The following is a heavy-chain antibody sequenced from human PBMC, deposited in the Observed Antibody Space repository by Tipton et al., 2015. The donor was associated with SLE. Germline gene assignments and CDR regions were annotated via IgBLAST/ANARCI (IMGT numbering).Heavy chain of an antibody. CDR1: GGSFSGYY. J-gene: IGHJ4*02. D-gene: IGHD5-12*01. CDR3: ARGGVGGYDYFDY. V-gene: IGHV4-34*01. CDR2: INHSGST. Sequence: TLSLTCAVYGGSFSGYYWSWIRQPPGKGLEWIGEINHSGSTNHNPSLKSRVTISVDTSKNQLSLKLSSVTAADTAVYFCARGGVGGYDYFDYWGQGTLVTVSS.